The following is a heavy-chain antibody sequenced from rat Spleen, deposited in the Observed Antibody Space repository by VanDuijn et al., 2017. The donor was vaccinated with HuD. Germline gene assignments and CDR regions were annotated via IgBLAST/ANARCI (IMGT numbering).Heavy chain of an antibody. J-gene: IGHJ2*01. Sequence: EVQLVESDGGLVQPGRSLKLSCAASGFTFSDYYMAWVRQAPKRGLEWVATISYDGSNTDYRDSGKGRFTISRDNAKSTLYLQMDRLRSEDTATYYGARHGYNSYLDYWGQGVMVTVSS. D-gene: IGHD1-9*01. CDR3: ARHGYNSYLDY. V-gene: IGHV5-7*01. CDR1: GFTFSDYY. CDR2: ISYDGSNT.